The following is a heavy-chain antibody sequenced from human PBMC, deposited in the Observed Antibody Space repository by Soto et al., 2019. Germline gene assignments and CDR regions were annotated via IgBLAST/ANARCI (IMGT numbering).Heavy chain of an antibody. CDR3: ARGRYCSGGSCFFDY. J-gene: IGHJ4*02. Sequence: PSETLSLTCTVSGCSISSYYWSWIRQPPGKGLEWIGYFYYSGSTNYNPSLKSRVTISVDTSKNQFSLKLSSVTAADTAIFYCARGRYCSGGSCFFDYWGQGTQVTVSS. CDR2: FYYSGST. V-gene: IGHV4-59*01. D-gene: IGHD2-15*01. CDR1: GCSISSYY.